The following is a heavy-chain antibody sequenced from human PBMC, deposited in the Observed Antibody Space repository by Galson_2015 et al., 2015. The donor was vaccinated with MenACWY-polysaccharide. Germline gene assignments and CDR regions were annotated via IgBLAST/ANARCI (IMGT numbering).Heavy chain of an antibody. CDR3: AREDSGGYYQLDY. Sequence: SLRLSCAASGFTLSTYRMNWVRQAPGKGLEWVSSIGNSPTYIYYADSVKGRFTISRDNAKNSLYLQMNSLRAEDTAVYYCAREDSGGYYQLDYWGQGTLVTVSS. J-gene: IGHJ4*02. CDR1: GFTLSTYR. D-gene: IGHD3-22*01. CDR2: IGNSPTYI. V-gene: IGHV3-21*01.